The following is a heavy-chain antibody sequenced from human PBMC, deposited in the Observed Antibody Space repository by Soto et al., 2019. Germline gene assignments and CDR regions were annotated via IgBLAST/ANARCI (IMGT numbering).Heavy chain of an antibody. D-gene: IGHD2-2*01. V-gene: IGHV4-39*01. J-gene: IGHJ4*02. Sequence: SETLSLTCTVSGGSISSRSYHWGWIRQPPGKGLEWIGRIYNSGSTYYNASLKSRLSISIDTSKNQFSLKLSSVTAAVTAVYYCARHPVYATGWQIDYWGQGALVTVSS. CDR2: IYNSGST. CDR1: GGSISSRSYH. CDR3: ARHPVYATGWQIDY.